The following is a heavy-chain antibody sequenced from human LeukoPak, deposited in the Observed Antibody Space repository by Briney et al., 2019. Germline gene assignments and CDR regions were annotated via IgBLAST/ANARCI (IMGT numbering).Heavy chain of an antibody. V-gene: IGHV3-7*01. Sequence: GGSLRLSCAASGFTFSSYWMSWVRQAPGKGPEWVANIKQDSGEIYYVDSVKGRFTISRDNAKNSLYLQMNSLRAEDTAVYYCARDKIVGPTRFDYWGQGILVTVSS. CDR3: ARDKIVGPTRFDY. D-gene: IGHD1-26*01. CDR1: GFTFSSYW. CDR2: IKQDSGEI. J-gene: IGHJ4*02.